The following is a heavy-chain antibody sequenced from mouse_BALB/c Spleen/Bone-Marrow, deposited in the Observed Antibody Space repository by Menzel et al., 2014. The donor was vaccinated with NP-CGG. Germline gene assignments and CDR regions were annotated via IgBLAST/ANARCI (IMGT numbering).Heavy chain of an antibody. CDR1: GYTFTSYV. J-gene: IGHJ1*01. Sequence: EVQRVESGPELVKPGASVKMSCKASGYTFTSYVMHWVKQKPRQGLEWIGNINPYNDGTKYNEKFKGKATLTSDKFSSTAYMELGSLTSEDSAVYYCARSLYGFDWYFDVWGAGTTVTVSS. CDR3: ARSLYGFDWYFDV. V-gene: IGHV1-14*01. CDR2: INPYNDGT. D-gene: IGHD2-2*01.